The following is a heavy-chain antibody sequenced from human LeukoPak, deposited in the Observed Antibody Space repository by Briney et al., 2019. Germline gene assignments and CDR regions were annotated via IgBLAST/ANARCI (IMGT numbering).Heavy chain of an antibody. Sequence: SETLSLTCAVYGGSFSGYYWSWIRQPPGKGLEWIGEINHSGSTNYNPSLKSRVTISVDTSKNQFSLKLNSVTAADTAVYYCARGRNSSSSKTHVDYWGQGTLVTVSS. CDR2: INHSGST. CDR1: GGSFSGYY. D-gene: IGHD6-13*01. J-gene: IGHJ4*02. CDR3: ARGRNSSSSKTHVDY. V-gene: IGHV4-34*01.